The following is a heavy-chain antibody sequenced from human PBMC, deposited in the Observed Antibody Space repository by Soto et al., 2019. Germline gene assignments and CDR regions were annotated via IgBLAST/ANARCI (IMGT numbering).Heavy chain of an antibody. CDR1: GGTFSSYT. J-gene: IGHJ4*02. D-gene: IGHD4-17*01. Sequence: ASVKVSCKASGGTFSSYTISWARQAPGQGLEWMGRIIPILGIANYAQKFQGRVTITADKSTSTAYMELSSLRSEDTAVYYCARASGDYAPLDFDYWGQGTLVTVSS. CDR2: IIPILGIA. CDR3: ARASGDYAPLDFDY. V-gene: IGHV1-69*02.